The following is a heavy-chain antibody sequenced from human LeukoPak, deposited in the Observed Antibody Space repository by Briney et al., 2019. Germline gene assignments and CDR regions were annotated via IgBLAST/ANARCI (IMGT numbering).Heavy chain of an antibody. CDR3: AAAGLGVAHWFSS. CDR2: LPYDGSYN. Sequence: GGSLRLSCEVSGVSLSNGMHWVRQAPGKGLEWVAWLPYDGSYNSTAASLKGRFAISKDISKNTLYLDMDSLTPEDTAVYYCAAAGLGVAHWFSSWGQGTLVIVSS. CDR1: GVSLSNG. V-gene: IGHV3-30*02. J-gene: IGHJ5*01. D-gene: IGHD2-15*01.